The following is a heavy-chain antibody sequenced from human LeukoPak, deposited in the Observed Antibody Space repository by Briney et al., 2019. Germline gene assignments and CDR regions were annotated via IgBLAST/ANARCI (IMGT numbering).Heavy chain of an antibody. CDR3: AKDSSGSYRSDYFDY. Sequence: SGGSLRLSCAASGFIFSTYAMSWVRQAPGKGLEWVSAISGSGGSTYYADSVKGRFTISRDNSKNTLYLQMNSLRAEDTAVYYCAKDSSGSYRSDYFDYWGQGTLVTVSS. CDR1: GFIFSTYA. CDR2: ISGSGGST. J-gene: IGHJ4*02. V-gene: IGHV3-23*01. D-gene: IGHD1-26*01.